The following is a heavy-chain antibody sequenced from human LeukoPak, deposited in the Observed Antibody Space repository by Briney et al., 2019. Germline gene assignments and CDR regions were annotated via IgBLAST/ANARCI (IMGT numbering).Heavy chain of an antibody. J-gene: IGHJ6*04. CDR2: ISWNSGSI. CDR1: GFTFDDYA. Sequence: PGGSLRLSCAASGFTFDDYAMHWVRQAPGKGLEWVSGISWNSGSIGYADSVKGRFTISRDNAKNSLYLQMNSLRADDTAVYYCARDLRGFGGQIVVVPAAPLSMDVWGKGTTVTVSS. D-gene: IGHD2-2*01. V-gene: IGHV3-9*01. CDR3: ARDLRGFGGQIVVVPAAPLSMDV.